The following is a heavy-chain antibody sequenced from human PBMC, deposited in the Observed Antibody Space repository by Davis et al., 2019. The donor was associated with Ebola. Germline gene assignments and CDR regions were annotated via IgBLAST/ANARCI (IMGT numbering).Heavy chain of an antibody. CDR2: INSDGSST. V-gene: IGHV3-74*01. CDR1: GFTLSSYW. J-gene: IGHJ6*02. Sequence: GESLKISCAASGFTLSSYWMHWVRQAPGKGLVWVSRINSDGSSTSYADSVKGRFTISRDNAKNTLYLQMNSLRAEDTAVYYCARDALQEWELPTGHYYYGMDVWGQGTTVTVSS. D-gene: IGHD1-26*01. CDR3: ARDALQEWELPTGHYYYGMDV.